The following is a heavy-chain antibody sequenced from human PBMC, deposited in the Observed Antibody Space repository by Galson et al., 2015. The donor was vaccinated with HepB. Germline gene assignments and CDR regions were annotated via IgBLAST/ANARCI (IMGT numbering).Heavy chain of an antibody. J-gene: IGHJ4*02. Sequence: SLRLSCAASGFTFRNYPMSWVRQAPGKGLEWVSVISGSADDTHYADSVKGRFTISRDNFKNTLYLQIGSLRADDTALYYCAMGRQLGGGYWGQGSLVIVSS. D-gene: IGHD1-1*01. CDR1: GFTFRNYP. CDR3: AMGRQLGGGY. CDR2: ISGSADDT. V-gene: IGHV3-23*01.